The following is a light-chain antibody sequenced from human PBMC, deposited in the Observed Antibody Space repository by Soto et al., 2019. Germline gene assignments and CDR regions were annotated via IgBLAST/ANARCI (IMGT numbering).Light chain of an antibody. CDR3: QHYNNLVT. CDR1: QDINKY. CDR2: DAS. Sequence: DIQMTHSPSSLSSSVVDIFTITCQASQDINKYLNLYKQKPGKAPKLLIYDASNLETGVPSRLSGSRSGTDFTLTISSLQPEDIAKYYCQHYNNLVTFGQGTRLEIK. V-gene: IGKV1-33*01. J-gene: IGKJ5*01.